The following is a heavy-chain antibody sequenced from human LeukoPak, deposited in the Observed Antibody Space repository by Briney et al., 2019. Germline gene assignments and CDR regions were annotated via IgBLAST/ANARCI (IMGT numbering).Heavy chain of an antibody. J-gene: IGHJ3*02. V-gene: IGHV4-39*01. CDR2: IYYSGST. D-gene: IGHD5-24*01. CDR1: GGSISSCSYY. CDR3: ASEDGSTPGAFDI. Sequence: SETLSLTCTVSGGSISSCSYYWGWIRQPPGKGLEWIGSIYYSGSTYYNPSLKSRVTTSVDTSKNQFSLKLSSVTAADTAVYYCASEDGSTPGAFDIWGQGTMVTVSS.